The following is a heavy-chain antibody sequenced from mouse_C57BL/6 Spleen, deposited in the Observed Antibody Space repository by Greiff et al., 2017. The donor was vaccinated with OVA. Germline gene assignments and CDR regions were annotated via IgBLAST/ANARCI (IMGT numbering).Heavy chain of an antibody. D-gene: IGHD2-13*01. CDR2: IYPGDGDT. V-gene: IGHV1-82*01. Sequence: VQLQQSGPELVKPGASVKISCKASGYAFSSSWMNWVKQRPGKGLEWIGRIYPGDGDTNYNGKFKGKATLTADKSSSTAYMQRSSLTSEDSAVYFCAREYYGDRYFDVWGTGTTVTVSS. CDR1: GYAFSSSW. J-gene: IGHJ1*03. CDR3: AREYYGDRYFDV.